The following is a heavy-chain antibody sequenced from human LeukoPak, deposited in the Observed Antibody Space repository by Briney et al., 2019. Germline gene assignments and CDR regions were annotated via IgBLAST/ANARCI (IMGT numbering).Heavy chain of an antibody. J-gene: IGHJ4*02. V-gene: IGHV4-4*07. D-gene: IGHD6-6*01. CDR2: IYTSGST. Sequence: PSETLSLTCTVSGGSISSYYWSWIRQPAGKGLERIGRIYTSGSTNYNPSLKSRVTMSVDTSKNQFSLKLSSVTAADTAVYYCARDKGTSYLSSFDYWGQGTLVTVSS. CDR1: GGSISSYY. CDR3: ARDKGTSYLSSFDY.